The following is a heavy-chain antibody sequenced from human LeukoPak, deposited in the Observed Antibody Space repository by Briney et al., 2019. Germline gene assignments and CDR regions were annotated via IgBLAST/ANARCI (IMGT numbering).Heavy chain of an antibody. CDR3: FGITVTDVPY. V-gene: IGHV3-30*02. CDR2: IRYDGSNK. Sequence: GGSLRLSCAASGLPFSHSGMHWVRQAPGKGLEWVAFIRYDGSNKYYADSVKGRFTISRDNSKNALYLQMNSLRGEDTAVYYCFGITVTDVPYWGQGTLVTVFS. J-gene: IGHJ4*02. D-gene: IGHD1-7*01. CDR1: GLPFSHSG.